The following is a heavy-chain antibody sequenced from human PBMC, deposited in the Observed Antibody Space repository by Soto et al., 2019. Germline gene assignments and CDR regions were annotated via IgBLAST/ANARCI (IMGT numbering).Heavy chain of an antibody. J-gene: IGHJ4*02. CDR2: IYHSGST. D-gene: IGHD6-19*01. CDR3: ARDRAVSARGSFDY. Sequence: QVQLQESGPGLVEPSGTLSLTCAVSGGSVSSTNWWSWVRQPPGKGLEWIGEIYHSGSTYYNPSLKSRVTISVDKSKNQFSLRLSSVTAADTAVYFCARDRAVSARGSFDYWGQGTLVTVPS. CDR1: GGSVSSTNW. V-gene: IGHV4-4*02.